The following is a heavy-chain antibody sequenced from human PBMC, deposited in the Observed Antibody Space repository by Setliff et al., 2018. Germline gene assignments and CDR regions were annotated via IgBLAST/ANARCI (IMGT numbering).Heavy chain of an antibody. CDR1: GGTFTSYA. CDR2: IIPIFGTT. D-gene: IGHD6-19*01. CDR3: ASDPGQWLTTFTSAEYFQH. V-gene: IGHV1-69*13. J-gene: IGHJ1*01. Sequence: ASVKVSCKASGGTFTSYAISWVRQAPGQGLEWMGRIIPIFGTTNYAQKFQGRVTITADESTSTAYMELGSLRSEDTAVYYCASDPGQWLTTFTSAEYFQHWGQGTLVTVSS.